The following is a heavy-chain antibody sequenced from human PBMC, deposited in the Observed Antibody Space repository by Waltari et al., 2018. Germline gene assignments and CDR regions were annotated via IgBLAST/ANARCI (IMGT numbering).Heavy chain of an antibody. Sequence: QVQLQESGPGLVKPAETLSHTCTVSGGSIRSYYWSWIRKHDRTGLEWNGRIYTSGSTNYNPSLKSRVTMSVATSKNQFSLKLSSVTAADTAVYYCARDFWGGVVPAAIRPIVYFDLWGRGTLVTVSS. D-gene: IGHD2-2*02. J-gene: IGHJ2*01. CDR3: ARDFWGGVVPAAIRPIVYFDL. V-gene: IGHV4-4*07. CDR2: IYTSGST. CDR1: GGSIRSYY.